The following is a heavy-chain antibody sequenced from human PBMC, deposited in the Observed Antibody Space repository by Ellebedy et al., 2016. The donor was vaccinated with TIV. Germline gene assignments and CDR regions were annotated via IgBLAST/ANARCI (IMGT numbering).Heavy chain of an antibody. D-gene: IGHD5-12*01. CDR3: ARADIVETPDAFDV. CDR2: IYYSGST. CDR1: VGSISSYT. Sequence: PSETLSLTCTVSVGSISSYTWSWIRQPPGKGLEWIGYIYYSGSTNYNPSLKSRVTISIDTSKNQFSLNLSSVTAADTAVYYCARADIVETPDAFDVWGQGTMVTVSS. J-gene: IGHJ3*01. V-gene: IGHV4-59*01.